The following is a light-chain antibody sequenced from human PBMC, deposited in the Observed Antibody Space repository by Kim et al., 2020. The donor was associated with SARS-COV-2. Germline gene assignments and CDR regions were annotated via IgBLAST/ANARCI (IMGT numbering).Light chain of an antibody. CDR1: SSGVGVYNY. V-gene: IGLV2-8*01. Sequence: GQYLAISCNGTSSGVGVYNYVSWYQPHPGKVPKLMIYEVSKRPSGVPDRFSGSKSGNTASLTVSGLQAEDEADYYCSSYAGSDNLVFGTGTKVTVL. CDR3: SSYAGSDNLV. CDR2: EVS. J-gene: IGLJ1*01.